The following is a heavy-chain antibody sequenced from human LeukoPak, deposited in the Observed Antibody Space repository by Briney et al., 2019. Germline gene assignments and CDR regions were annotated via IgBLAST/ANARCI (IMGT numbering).Heavy chain of an antibody. CDR3: ARGVASGGSHRARYYYMDV. J-gene: IGHJ6*03. D-gene: IGHD2-15*01. CDR1: GGSISSYY. Sequence: SETLSLTCTVSGGSISSYYWSWIRQPPGKGLEWIGYIYYSGSTNYNPSLKSRVTISVDTSKNQFSLKLSSVTAADTAVYYFARGVASGGSHRARYYYMDVWGKGTTVTISS. CDR2: IYYSGST. V-gene: IGHV4-59*01.